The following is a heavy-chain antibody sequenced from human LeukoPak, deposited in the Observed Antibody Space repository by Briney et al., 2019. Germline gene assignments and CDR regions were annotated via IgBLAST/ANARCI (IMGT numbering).Heavy chain of an antibody. J-gene: IGHJ6*03. D-gene: IGHD3-10*01. V-gene: IGHV4-59*11. CDR3: AREGTDQYYYYYMDV. CDR1: GGSIRSHY. Sequence: SETVSLTCTVSGGSIRSHYWSWIRQPPGKGLEWIGYIYSSGSTNYNPSLKSRVTISLDTSKNQFSLKLSSVTAADTAVYYCAREGTDQYYYYYMDVWGKGTTVTVSS. CDR2: IYSSGST.